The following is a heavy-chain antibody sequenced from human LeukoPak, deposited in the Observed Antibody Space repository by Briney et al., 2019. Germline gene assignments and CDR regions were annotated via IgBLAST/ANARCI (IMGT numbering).Heavy chain of an antibody. CDR1: GFTFSNYW. CDR2: IKQDGSEK. D-gene: IGHD1-1*01. J-gene: IGHJ4*02. V-gene: IGHV3-7*03. CDR3: AKVRTGHYFDY. Sequence: GGSLRLSCAASGFTFSNYWMSWVRQAPGKGLEWVASIKQDGSEKHYVDSVKGRFTISRDNAKNSLYLQMNSLRAEDTAVYYCAKVRTGHYFDYWGQGTLVTVSS.